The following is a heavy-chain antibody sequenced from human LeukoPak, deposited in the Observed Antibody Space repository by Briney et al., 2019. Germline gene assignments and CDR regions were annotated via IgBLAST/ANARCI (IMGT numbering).Heavy chain of an antibody. CDR1: GFTFSSYA. CDR2: ISGSGGST. D-gene: IGHD3-22*01. V-gene: IGHV3-23*01. Sequence: GGSLRLSCAASGFTFSSYAMSWVRQAPGKGLEWVSAISGSGGSTYYADSVKGRFTISRDNSKNTLYLQMNSLRAEDTAVYYRAKDGVYDSSGYLDYWGQGTLVTVSS. J-gene: IGHJ4*02. CDR3: AKDGVYDSSGYLDY.